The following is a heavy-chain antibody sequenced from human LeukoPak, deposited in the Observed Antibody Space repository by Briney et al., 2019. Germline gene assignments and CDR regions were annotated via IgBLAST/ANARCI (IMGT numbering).Heavy chain of an antibody. D-gene: IGHD3-10*01. CDR3: ARETPRGGRYYFDY. CDR1: GFTFSGYW. V-gene: IGHV3-74*03. J-gene: IGHJ4*02. Sequence: PGGSLRLACAASGFTFSGYWMHWVRQAPGKGLVWVSRTNPDGSTTTYADSVQGRFTISRDNAKNTLYLQMNSLRAEDTALYSCARETPRGGRYYFDYWGQGALVTVSS. CDR2: TNPDGSTT.